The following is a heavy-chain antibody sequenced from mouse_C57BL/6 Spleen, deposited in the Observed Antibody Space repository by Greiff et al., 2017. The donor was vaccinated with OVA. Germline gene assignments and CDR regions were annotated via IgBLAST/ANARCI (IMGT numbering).Heavy chain of an antibody. CDR3: ARRGNWVDY. Sequence: VQLQQPGAELVMPGASVKLSCKASGYTFTSYWMHWVKQRPGQGLEWIGEIDPSDSYTNYNQKFKGKSTLTVDKSSSTAYMQLSSLTSEDSAVYYCARRGNWVDYWGQGTTLTVSS. D-gene: IGHD4-1*02. CDR2: IDPSDSYT. J-gene: IGHJ2*01. V-gene: IGHV1-69*01. CDR1: GYTFTSYW.